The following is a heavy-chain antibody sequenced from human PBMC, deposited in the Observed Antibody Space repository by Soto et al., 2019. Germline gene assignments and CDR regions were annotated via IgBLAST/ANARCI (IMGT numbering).Heavy chain of an antibody. CDR2: ISGSGGTP. CDR1: GFTVCSNA. D-gene: IGHD3-22*01. V-gene: IGHV3-23*01. CDR3: AKHIVYHRGSSYPLNLFDS. J-gene: IGHJ4*02. Sequence: HPGGSLRLPCAASGFTVCSNAMSWVRQAPGRRQERVSGISGSGGTPSYTDSVKGRFTISRHNSKKTLYLQMDNLRAEDTAASLCAKHIVYHRGSSYPLNLFDSCGRVXLIAVSS.